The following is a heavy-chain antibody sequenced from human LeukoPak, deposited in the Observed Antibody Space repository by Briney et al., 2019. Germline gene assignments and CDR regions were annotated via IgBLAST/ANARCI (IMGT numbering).Heavy chain of an antibody. Sequence: GGSLRLSCAASGFTFSSYGMHWVRQAPGKGLEWVAFIRYDGGNKYYADSVKGRFTISRDNSKNTLYLQMNSLRAEDTAVYYCAKGYCSSTSCSTTLSYYGMDVWGQGTTVTVSS. CDR1: GFTFSSYG. CDR3: AKGYCSSTSCSTTLSYYGMDV. J-gene: IGHJ6*02. V-gene: IGHV3-30*02. D-gene: IGHD2-2*02. CDR2: IRYDGGNK.